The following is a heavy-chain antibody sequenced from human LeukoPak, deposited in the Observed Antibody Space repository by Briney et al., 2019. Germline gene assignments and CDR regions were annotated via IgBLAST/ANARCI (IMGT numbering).Heavy chain of an antibody. Sequence: SETLSLTCTVSGGSISSSSYYWGWIRQPPGKGLEWIGSIYYSGSTYYNPSLKSRVTISVDTSKNQFSLKLSSVTAADTAVYYCARASVVVPAASGWRDWFDPWGQGTLVTVSS. CDR2: IYYSGST. CDR1: GGSISSSSYY. D-gene: IGHD2-2*01. CDR3: ARASVVVPAASGWRDWFDP. J-gene: IGHJ5*02. V-gene: IGHV4-39*07.